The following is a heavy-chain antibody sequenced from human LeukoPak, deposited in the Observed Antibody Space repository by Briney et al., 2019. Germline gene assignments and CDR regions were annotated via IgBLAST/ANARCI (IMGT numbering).Heavy chain of an antibody. CDR3: ARGTIQLWPRGVEYFQH. Sequence: GGSLRLSCAASGVTFSDYYMSWIRKAPGKGLEWLSYISISGSTIYYAASVKGRFTISRDNAKNSLYLQMNSLRAEDTAVYYCARGTIQLWPRGVEYFQHWGQGTLVTVSS. D-gene: IGHD5-18*01. V-gene: IGHV3-11*04. CDR1: GVTFSDYY. CDR2: ISISGSTI. J-gene: IGHJ1*01.